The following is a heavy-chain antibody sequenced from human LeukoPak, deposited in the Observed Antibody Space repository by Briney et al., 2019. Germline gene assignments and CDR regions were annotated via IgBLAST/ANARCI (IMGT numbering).Heavy chain of an antibody. CDR3: ASHSGYYSGDAFDI. J-gene: IGHJ3*02. Sequence: SETLSLTCTVSGGSIGSYYWSWIRQPPGKGLEWIGYIYYSGSTNYNPSLKSRVTISVDTSKNQFSLKLSSVTAADTAVYYCASHSGYYSGDAFDIWGQGTVVTVSS. CDR1: GGSIGSYY. D-gene: IGHD3-22*01. CDR2: IYYSGST. V-gene: IGHV4-59*08.